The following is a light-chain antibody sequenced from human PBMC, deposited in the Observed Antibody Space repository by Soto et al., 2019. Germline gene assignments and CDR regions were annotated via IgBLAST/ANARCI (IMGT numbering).Light chain of an antibody. CDR1: QDIGSS. CDR2: AAS. CDR3: KQYNSYPRT. Sequence: DIQMTQSPSSLSVSVGDRVTITCRASQDIGSSLGWFQQKPGKAPKSLIYAASTLQVGVPSRFSSSGYRTDFILTISSLQPEDFATYYGKQYNSYPRTFGQGTKVEIK. V-gene: IGKV1-16*01. J-gene: IGKJ1*01.